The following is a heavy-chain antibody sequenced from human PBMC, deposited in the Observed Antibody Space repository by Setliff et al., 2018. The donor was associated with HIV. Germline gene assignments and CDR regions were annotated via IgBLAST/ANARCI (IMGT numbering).Heavy chain of an antibody. D-gene: IGHD6-13*01. Sequence: ASVKVSCKASGYIFTTFGFSWVRQAPGQGLEWMGWINTHNGNTHYAQRFQGRVTMTRDTSTTTAYMELRSLRSDDTAVYYCARAAGAADLWGQGTKVTVSS. J-gene: IGHJ5*02. V-gene: IGHV1-18*01. CDR2: INTHNGNT. CDR3: ARAAGAADL. CDR1: GYIFTTFG.